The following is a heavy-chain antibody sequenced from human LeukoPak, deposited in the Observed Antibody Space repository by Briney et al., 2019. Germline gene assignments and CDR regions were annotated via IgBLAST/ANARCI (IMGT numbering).Heavy chain of an antibody. D-gene: IGHD1-20*01. CDR2: ISYDGSNK. Sequence: GGSLRLSCAASGFTFSSYAMHWVRQAPGKGLEWVAVISYDGSNKYYADSVKGRFTISRDNSKNTLYLQMNSLRAEDTAVYYCARDSRITGTTDTFDYGGQGTLVSVSS. J-gene: IGHJ4*02. CDR1: GFTFSSYA. CDR3: ARDSRITGTTDTFDY. V-gene: IGHV3-30*01.